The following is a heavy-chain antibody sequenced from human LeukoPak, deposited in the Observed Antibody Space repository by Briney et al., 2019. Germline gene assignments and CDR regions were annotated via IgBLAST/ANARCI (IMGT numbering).Heavy chain of an antibody. J-gene: IGHJ3*02. V-gene: IGHV3-53*01. D-gene: IGHD1-26*01. Sequence: GGSLRLSCAASGFTVSSNYMSWVRQAPGKGLEWVSIIYSGGSPYYAGSLKGRFTISRDNSKNTLYLQMNSLRADDTAVYYCARTIVGETYDAFDIWGQGTEVTVSS. CDR2: IYSGGSP. CDR3: ARTIVGETYDAFDI. CDR1: GFTVSSNY.